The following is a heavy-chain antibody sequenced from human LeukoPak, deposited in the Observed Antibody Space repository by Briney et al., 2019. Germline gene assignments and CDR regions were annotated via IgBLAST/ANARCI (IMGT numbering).Heavy chain of an antibody. J-gene: IGHJ4*02. CDR2: IYYSGST. D-gene: IGHD3-22*01. CDR3: AKTNYDSSGYYFDY. CDR1: GDSISSGGYY. Sequence: SETLSLTCTVSGDSISSGGYYWSWIRQHPGKGLEWIGNIYYSGSTFYNPSLKSRLTISVDTSKNQFSLKLSSVTAADTAVYYCAKTNYDSSGYYFDYWGQGTLVTVSS. V-gene: IGHV4-31*03.